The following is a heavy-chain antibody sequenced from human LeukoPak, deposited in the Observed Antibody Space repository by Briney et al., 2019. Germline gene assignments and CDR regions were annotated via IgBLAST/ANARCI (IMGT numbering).Heavy chain of an antibody. Sequence: SETLSLTCTVSGGSISSYYWSWIRQPPGKGLEWIGYIYYSGSTNYNPSLKSRVIISVDTSKNQFSLKLSSVTAADTAVYYCATNHQYGDYPTPVPFDPWGQGTLVTVSS. D-gene: IGHD4-17*01. J-gene: IGHJ5*02. CDR2: IYYSGST. CDR1: GGSISSYY. V-gene: IGHV4-59*01. CDR3: ATNHQYGDYPTPVPFDP.